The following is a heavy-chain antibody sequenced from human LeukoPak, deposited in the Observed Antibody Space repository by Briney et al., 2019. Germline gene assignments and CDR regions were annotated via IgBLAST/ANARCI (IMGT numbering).Heavy chain of an antibody. CDR1: GGSFSGYY. D-gene: IGHD6-13*01. Sequence: PSETLSLTCAVYGGSFSGYYWSWIRQPPGKGLEWIGEINHSGSTNYNPSLKSRVTISVDTSKNQFSLKLSSVTAADTAVYYCASRPRREYSSSWYNFDYWAREPWSPSPQ. J-gene: IGHJ4*02. CDR2: INHSGST. V-gene: IGHV4-34*01. CDR3: ASRPRREYSSSWYNFDY.